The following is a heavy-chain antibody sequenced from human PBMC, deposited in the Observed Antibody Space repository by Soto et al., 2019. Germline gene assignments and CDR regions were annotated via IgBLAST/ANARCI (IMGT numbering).Heavy chain of an antibody. Sequence: QVQLQESGPGLVKPSQTLSLTCTVSGGSISSGDYYWSWIRQPPGKGLEWIGNIYYSGSTYYNPSLKSRVTISVDTSKNQCSLTLSSVTAADTAVYYCARGDLSVITTPFDIWGQGTMVTVSS. CDR3: ARGDLSVITTPFDI. J-gene: IGHJ3*02. V-gene: IGHV4-30-4*01. D-gene: IGHD3-22*01. CDR1: GGSISSGDYY. CDR2: IYYSGST.